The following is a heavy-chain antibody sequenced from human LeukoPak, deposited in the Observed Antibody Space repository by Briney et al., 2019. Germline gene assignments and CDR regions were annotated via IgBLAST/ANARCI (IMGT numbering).Heavy chain of an antibody. J-gene: IGHJ6*02. Sequence: SETLSLTCTISGGSISSSAYYWGWIRQPPGKGLEWIGSIYFSGTTHYNPSLKSRVTISVDTSKNQFSLKLSSVTAADTAVYYCARDFPVNRGSYYYYGMDVWGQGTTVTVSS. D-gene: IGHD1-26*01. V-gene: IGHV4-39*07. CDR3: ARDFPVNRGSYYYYGMDV. CDR1: GGSISSSAYY. CDR2: IYFSGTT.